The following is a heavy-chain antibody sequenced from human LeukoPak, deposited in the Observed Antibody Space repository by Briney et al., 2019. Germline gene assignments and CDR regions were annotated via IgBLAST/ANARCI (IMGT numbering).Heavy chain of an antibody. Sequence: SETLSLTCTVSGDSISSSTYYWGWIRQAPGKGLEWIGIIYYSGTTYYNPSLKSRVTISVDTSKNQFSLKLNSVAAADTAVYYCARHNYTHYYDSSGNYYYYHMDVWGKGTTVTVS. D-gene: IGHD3-22*01. CDR1: GDSISSSTYY. J-gene: IGHJ6*03. CDR2: IYYSGTT. V-gene: IGHV4-39*01. CDR3: ARHNYTHYYDSSGNYYYYHMDV.